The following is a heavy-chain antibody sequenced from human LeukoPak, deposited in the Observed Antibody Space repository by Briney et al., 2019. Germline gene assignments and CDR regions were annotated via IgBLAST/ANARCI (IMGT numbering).Heavy chain of an antibody. J-gene: IGHJ6*02. D-gene: IGHD3-10*01. V-gene: IGHV3-30-3*01. CDR3: ARSGGFTMVRGVIDYYYGMDV. Sequence: PGGSLRLSCAASGFTFSSYAMHWVRQAPGKGLEWVAVISYDGSNKYYADSVKGRFTISRDNSKNMLYLQMNSLRAEDTAVYYCARSGGFTMVRGVIDYYYGMDVWGQGTTVTVSS. CDR1: GFTFSSYA. CDR2: ISYDGSNK.